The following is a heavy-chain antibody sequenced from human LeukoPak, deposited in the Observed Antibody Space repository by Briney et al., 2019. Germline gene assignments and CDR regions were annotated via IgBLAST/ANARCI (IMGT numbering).Heavy chain of an antibody. CDR3: ARAREYSRSWYVTQRPVVEDY. J-gene: IGHJ4*02. CDR1: GGSISSSSYY. Sequence: SETLSLTCTVSGGSISSSSYYWGWIRQPPGKGLEWIGSIYYSGSTCYKPSLRSRATISVDTPKNQFSLKLSSVTAAGTAVFYCARAREYSRSWYVTQRPVVEDYWGQGTLVIV. D-gene: IGHD6-13*01. CDR2: IYYSGST. V-gene: IGHV4-39*01.